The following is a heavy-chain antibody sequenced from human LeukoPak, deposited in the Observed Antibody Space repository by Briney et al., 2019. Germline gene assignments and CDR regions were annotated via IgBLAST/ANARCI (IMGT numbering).Heavy chain of an antibody. V-gene: IGHV4-38-2*02. CDR3: ARAAVTSGAFFDY. CDR1: GYSISSGYY. CDR2: IYHSGST. Sequence: KPSETLSLTCTVSGYSISSGYYWGWIRQPPGKGLEWIGSIYHSGSTCYNPSLKSRVTISVDTSKNQSSLKLSSVTAADTAVYYCARAAVTSGAFFDYWGQGTLVTVSS. D-gene: IGHD4-17*01. J-gene: IGHJ4*02.